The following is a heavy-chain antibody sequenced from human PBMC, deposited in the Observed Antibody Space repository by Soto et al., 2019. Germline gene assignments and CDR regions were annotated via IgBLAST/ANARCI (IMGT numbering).Heavy chain of an antibody. V-gene: IGHV1-18*01. CDR2: ISTDRGDT. J-gene: IGHJ4*02. Sequence: QVQLVQSGAEVKKPGASVKVSCKASGYSFTTHDITWLRQAPGKGLEWVGGISTDRGDTIYPQNLQGRVTMTTDSSTSTGYMELKSLRSDDTVVYYCARDDLNRGGKYFDYWGQGTLVTVSS. CDR3: ARDDLNRGGKYFDY. D-gene: IGHD2-15*01. CDR1: GYSFTTHD.